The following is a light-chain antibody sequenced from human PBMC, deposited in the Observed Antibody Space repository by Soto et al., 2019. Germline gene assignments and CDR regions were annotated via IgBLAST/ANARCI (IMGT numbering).Light chain of an antibody. Sequence: EIVLTQSPGTLSLSPGERATLSCRASQIVSSSHLAWYQQRLGQAPRLLIYGTSNRATGIPDRFSGSRSGTDFTLTITRLESEDFAVYYCQQYSSSPGTFGQGTKVDIK. CDR2: GTS. J-gene: IGKJ1*01. CDR3: QQYSSSPGT. CDR1: QIVSSSH. V-gene: IGKV3-20*01.